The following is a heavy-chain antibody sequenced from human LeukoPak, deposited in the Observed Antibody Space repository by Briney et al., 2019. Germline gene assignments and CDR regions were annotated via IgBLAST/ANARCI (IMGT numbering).Heavy chain of an antibody. V-gene: IGHV4-59*01. J-gene: IGHJ4*02. D-gene: IGHD6-19*01. CDR3: ARGGGWSPYYFDY. CDR2: IYYSGTT. Sequence: PSETLSLTCTVPGGSISSYYWSWIRQPPGKGLEWIGYIYYSGTTNYNPSLKSRVTISVDTSKNQFSLRLSSVTAADTAVYYCARGGGWSPYYFDYWGQGTLVTVSS. CDR1: GGSISSYY.